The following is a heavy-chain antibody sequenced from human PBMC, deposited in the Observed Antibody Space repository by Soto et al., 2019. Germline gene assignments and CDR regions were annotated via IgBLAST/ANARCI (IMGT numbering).Heavy chain of an antibody. CDR3: ATTYWSGYYTALDY. Sequence: GGSLRLSCAASGLTFSTYAMTWVRQAPGKGLEWVSVISDSSRNTYYADSVKGRFTISRDNPKNTLYLQMNNLRADDTAVYYCATTYWSGYYTALDYWGQGTPVTVSS. V-gene: IGHV3-23*01. CDR2: ISDSSRNT. CDR1: GLTFSTYA. D-gene: IGHD3-3*01. J-gene: IGHJ4*02.